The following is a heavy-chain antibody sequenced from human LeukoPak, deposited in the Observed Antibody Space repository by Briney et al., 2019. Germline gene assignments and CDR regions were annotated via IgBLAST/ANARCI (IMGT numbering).Heavy chain of an antibody. CDR3: AREVGYYGSGKPRRDYYYYGMDV. V-gene: IGHV6-1*01. J-gene: IGHJ6*02. CDR2: TYYRSKWYN. CDR1: GDSVSSNSAA. Sequence: SQTLSLTSAISGDSVSSNSAAWNWIRQSPSRGLEWLGGTYYRSKWYNDYAVSVKSRITINPDTSKNQFSLQLNSVTPEDTAVYYCAREVGYYGSGKPRRDYYYYGMDVWGQGTTVTVSS. D-gene: IGHD3-10*01.